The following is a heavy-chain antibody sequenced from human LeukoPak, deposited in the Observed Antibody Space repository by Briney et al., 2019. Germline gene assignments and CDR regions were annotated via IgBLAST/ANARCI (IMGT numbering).Heavy chain of an antibody. V-gene: IGHV3-64D*06. Sequence: GGSLRLSCSASRFTSSNFNMHWVPQAPGRGLQFVSGITSDGGSIDYADSVRGRFTISRDNSKNTLYLRMTSLRVEDTALYYCVRGLYGLGWDYWGPGTLVTVSS. CDR3: VRGLYGLGWDY. J-gene: IGHJ4*02. CDR1: RFTSSNFN. D-gene: IGHD3-10*01. CDR2: ITSDGGSI.